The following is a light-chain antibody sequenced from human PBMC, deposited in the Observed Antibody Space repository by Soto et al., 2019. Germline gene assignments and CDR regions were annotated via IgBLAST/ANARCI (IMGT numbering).Light chain of an antibody. J-gene: IGKJ1*01. CDR1: QSVSNNY. Sequence: ENVLTQSPGTLSLSPGERATLSCRASQSVSNNYLAWYQQKPGQAPRLLIYGGSSRATGIPVRFSGSGSETDFTLTITRLEPEDFAMYYCQQYSSSRTFGQGTKVDIK. CDR3: QQYSSSRT. V-gene: IGKV3-20*01. CDR2: GGS.